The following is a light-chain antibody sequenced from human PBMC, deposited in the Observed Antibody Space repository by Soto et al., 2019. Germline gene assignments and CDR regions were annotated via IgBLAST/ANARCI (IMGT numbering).Light chain of an antibody. J-gene: IGKJ1*01. V-gene: IGKV3-20*01. CDR2: GAS. Sequence: VVLTQCSGTLFLSPGERTTLSCRASQSISRYLAWYQQKPGQGPRLLIYGASSRATGTPDRFSGSGSGTDFTLTINRLEPEAFALYYCQQYGSSPPTFGQGTKVDIK. CDR3: QQYGSSPPT. CDR1: QSISRY.